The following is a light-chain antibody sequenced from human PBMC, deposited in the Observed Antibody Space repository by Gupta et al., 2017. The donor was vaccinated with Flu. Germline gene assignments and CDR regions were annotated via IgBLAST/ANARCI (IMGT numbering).Light chain of an antibody. CDR1: QSASSY. J-gene: IGKJ4*01. Sequence: GERATLYCRASQSASSYSAWHQQQPGEAPRLLINAASNRAGGTPAMFSGSGSGTGFTLTISRLEPEDFAVYYCQHRANVPLTFGGGTRVDIK. V-gene: IGKV3-11*01. CDR2: AAS. CDR3: QHRANVPLT.